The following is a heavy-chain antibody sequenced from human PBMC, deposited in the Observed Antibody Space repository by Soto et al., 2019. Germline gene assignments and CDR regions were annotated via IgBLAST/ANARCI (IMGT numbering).Heavy chain of an antibody. CDR1: GFSLSTSGVG. D-gene: IGHD2-2*01. CDR2: IYWDDDK. CDR3: AHHSTSWYRITY. J-gene: IGHJ4*02. V-gene: IGHV2-5*02. Sequence: QITLKESGPTLVKPTQTLTLTCTFSGFSLSTSGVGVGWIRQPPGKALEWLALIYWDDDKRYSPSLKSRLTIPKDTSKNQVVLTMTNMDPVDTATYYCAHHSTSWYRITYWGQGTLVTVSS.